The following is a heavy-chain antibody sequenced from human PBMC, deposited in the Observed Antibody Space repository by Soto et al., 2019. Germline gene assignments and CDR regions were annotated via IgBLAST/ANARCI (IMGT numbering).Heavy chain of an antibody. Sequence: QVQLQESGPGLVKPSETLSLTCTVSGGSVSSGSYYWSWIRQPPGKGLEWIGYIDYSGSTNYNPTLNSRVTRPGDPSQNQFSLKLSHVTAADTAVYYCARDRGWDLPLRTPGGFYLWGRGTLVTVSS. CDR2: IDYSGST. J-gene: IGHJ2*01. CDR3: ARDRGWDLPLRTPGGFYL. V-gene: IGHV4-61*01. CDR1: GGSVSSGSYY. D-gene: IGHD1-26*01.